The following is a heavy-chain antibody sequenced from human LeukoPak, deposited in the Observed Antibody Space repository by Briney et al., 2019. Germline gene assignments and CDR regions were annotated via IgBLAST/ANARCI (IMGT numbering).Heavy chain of an antibody. CDR3: ASKAYYYDSSGYYYPDY. Sequence: ASVKVSCKASGYTFTSYGISWVRQAPGQGLEWMGWISAYNGNTNYAQKLQGRVTMTTDTSTSTAYMELRSLRSEDTAVYYCASKAYYYDSSGYYYPDYWGQGTLVTVSS. CDR1: GYTFTSYG. J-gene: IGHJ4*02. CDR2: ISAYNGNT. D-gene: IGHD3-22*01. V-gene: IGHV1-18*01.